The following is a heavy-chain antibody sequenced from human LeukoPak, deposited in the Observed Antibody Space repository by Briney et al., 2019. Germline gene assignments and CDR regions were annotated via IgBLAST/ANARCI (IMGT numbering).Heavy chain of an antibody. CDR3: ARAEKAVTGTLDY. CDR1: VDPIRNYY. V-gene: IGHV4-59*01. D-gene: IGHD6-19*01. Sequence: SETLSLTCTVSVDPIRNYYWSWIRRSPGKKLERIGYMYNRGSTIYNPSLKSRVTISTDTSKNQFSLRLTSVTAADTAVYYCARAEKAVTGTLDYWGQGTLITVSS. CDR2: MYNRGST. J-gene: IGHJ4*02.